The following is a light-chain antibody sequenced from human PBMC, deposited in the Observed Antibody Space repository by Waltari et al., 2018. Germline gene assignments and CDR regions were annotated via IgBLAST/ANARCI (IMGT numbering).Light chain of an antibody. Sequence: QSALTQPRSVSGSPGQSVTISCTGTSSDVGGYNYVSWYQQHPGKAPKLMFYDVSNRPSGVPDRFSGSKSGNTASLTISGLQAEDEADYYCCSYAGSYSPWVFGGGTKLTVL. V-gene: IGLV2-11*01. CDR3: CSYAGSYSPWV. CDR1: SSDVGGYNY. J-gene: IGLJ3*02. CDR2: DVS.